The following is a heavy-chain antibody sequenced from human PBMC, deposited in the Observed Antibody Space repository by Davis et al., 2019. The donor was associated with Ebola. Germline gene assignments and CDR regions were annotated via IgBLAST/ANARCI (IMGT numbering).Heavy chain of an antibody. Sequence: GGSLRLSCAASGFTFSSYGMHWVRQAPGKGLEWVAVIWYDGSNKYYADSVKGRFTISRDNSKNTRDLQMNSLRAEDTAVYYCARDKRELLWGYGMDVWGQGTTVTVSS. CDR3: ARDKRELLWGYGMDV. V-gene: IGHV3-33*01. CDR1: GFTFSSYG. J-gene: IGHJ6*02. D-gene: IGHD1-26*01. CDR2: IWYDGSNK.